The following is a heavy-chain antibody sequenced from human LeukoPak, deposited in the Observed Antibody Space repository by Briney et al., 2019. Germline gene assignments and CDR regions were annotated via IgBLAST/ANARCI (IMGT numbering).Heavy chain of an antibody. CDR3: ASGSGVYMFFDC. J-gene: IGHJ4*02. Sequence: KAGGSLRLSCAASGFTVSANYMSWVRQAPGTGLEWVSVMYRDGTTYYTESVKGRFTLSRDYSRSTLYLQMNSLRAEDTAVYYCASGSGVYMFFDCWGQGTLVTVSS. CDR2: MYRDGTT. CDR1: GFTVSANY. D-gene: IGHD3-10*01. V-gene: IGHV3-53*01.